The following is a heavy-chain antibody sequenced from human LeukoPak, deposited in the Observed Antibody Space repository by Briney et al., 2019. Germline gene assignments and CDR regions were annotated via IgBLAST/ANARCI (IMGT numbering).Heavy chain of an antibody. J-gene: IGHJ3*02. CDR1: GFTVSSNY. D-gene: IGHD2-15*01. CDR2: IYSGGST. Sequence: GGSLRLSCAASGFTVSSNYMSWVRQAPGKGLEWVSVIYSGGSTYYADSVRGRFTISRDNSKNSLYLQMDSLRTEDTAFYYCAKEIDTLGTNAFDIWGQGTMVTVPS. V-gene: IGHV3-53*05. CDR3: AKEIDTLGTNAFDI.